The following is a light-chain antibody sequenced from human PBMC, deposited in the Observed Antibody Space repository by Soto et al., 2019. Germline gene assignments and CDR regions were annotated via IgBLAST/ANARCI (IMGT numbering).Light chain of an antibody. J-gene: IGLJ3*02. V-gene: IGLV2-14*01. CDR1: SGDIGGYNY. CDR2: EVS. CDR3: SSYTNSDTWV. Sequence: QSVLTQPASVSGSPGQSITISCTGSSGDIGGYNYVSWYQQYPGKAPKLMIYEVSNRPSGISNRFSASKSGNTASLTISGLQAEDETDYYCSSYTNSDTWVFGGGTKVTVL.